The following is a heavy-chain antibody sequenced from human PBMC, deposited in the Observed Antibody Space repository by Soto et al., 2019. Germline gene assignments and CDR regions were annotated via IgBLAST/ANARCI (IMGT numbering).Heavy chain of an antibody. CDR2: INPNSGGT. V-gene: IGHV1-2*02. J-gene: IGHJ6*02. D-gene: IGHD5-12*01. CDR1: GYTFTGYY. CDR3: ARYLRSYYYYGMDV. Sequence: QVQLVQSGAEVKKPGASVKVSCKASGYTFTGYYMHWVRQAPGQGLEWMGWINPNSGGTNYAQKCQGMVTMTRDTSISTAYMELSRLRSDDTAVYYCARYLRSYYYYGMDVWGQGTTVTVSS.